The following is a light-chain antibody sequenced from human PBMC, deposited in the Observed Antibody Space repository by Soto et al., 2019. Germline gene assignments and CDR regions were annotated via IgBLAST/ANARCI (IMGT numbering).Light chain of an antibody. CDR1: STDFVSYNR. V-gene: IGLV2-18*01. J-gene: IGLJ1*01. Sequence: QSVLTQPPPGYGSAGQSVTISCPGTSTDFVSYNRVSWYQQPPGTAPKLMIYEVSKRPSGVPDRFSGSKSGNTASLTISGLQAADEADYYCSLYTSENAYVFGTGNKGTVL. CDR2: EVS. CDR3: SLYTSENAYV.